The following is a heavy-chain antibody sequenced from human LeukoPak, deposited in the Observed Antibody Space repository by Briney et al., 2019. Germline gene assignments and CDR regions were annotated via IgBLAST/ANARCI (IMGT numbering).Heavy chain of an antibody. V-gene: IGHV6-1*01. CDR1: GDSVSSNSAT. D-gene: IGHD6-19*01. CDR2: TYYRSKWLN. J-gene: IGHJ3*01. Sequence: SQTLSLTCAISGDSVSSNSATWNWIRQSPSRGLEWLGRTYYRSKWLNDYAVSVKSRITVNPDTSKNQFSRRLNSVTPEDTAVYYCARDPAYSSGWTKNAFDVWGQGTMVTVSS. CDR3: ARDPAYSSGWTKNAFDV.